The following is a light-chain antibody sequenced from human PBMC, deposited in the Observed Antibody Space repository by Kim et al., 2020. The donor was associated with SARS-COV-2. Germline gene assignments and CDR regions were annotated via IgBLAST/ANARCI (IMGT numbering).Light chain of an antibody. CDR3: QQYGRFVS. J-gene: IGKJ4*01. CDR1: QSVSVNY. CDR2: GAS. V-gene: IGKV3-20*01. Sequence: EIVLTQSPGTLSLSPGESATLSCRASQSVSVNYLAWYQQKPGQAPRLLIYGASTRATGIPDRFSGNGSGTDFTLIISRLEPEDFAVYYCQQYGRFVSFGGGTKVDIK.